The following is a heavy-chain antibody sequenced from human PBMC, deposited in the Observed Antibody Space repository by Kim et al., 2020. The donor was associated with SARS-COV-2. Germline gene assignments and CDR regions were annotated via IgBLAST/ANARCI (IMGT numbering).Heavy chain of an antibody. J-gene: IGHJ4*02. V-gene: IGHV4-30-4*01. CDR3: ARAPYDILTGPLFDY. D-gene: IGHD3-9*01. CDR1: GGSISSGDYY. CDR2: IYYSGST. Sequence: SETLSLTCTVSGGSISSGDYYWSWIRQPPGKGLEWIGYIYYSGSTYYNPSLKSRVTISVDTSKNQFSLKLSSVTAADTAVYYCARAPYDILTGPLFDYWGQGTLVTVSS.